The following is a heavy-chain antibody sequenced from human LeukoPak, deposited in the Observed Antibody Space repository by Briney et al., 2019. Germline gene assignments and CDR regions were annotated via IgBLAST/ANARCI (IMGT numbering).Heavy chain of an antibody. V-gene: IGHV4-34*01. CDR2: INHSGST. D-gene: IGHD6-19*01. J-gene: IGHJ3*02. CDR1: GGSFSGYY. CDR3: ARGKGYSSGWYVADAFDI. Sequence: PSETLSLTCAVYGGSFSGYYWSWLRQPPGKGLEWIGEINHSGSTNYNPSLKSRVTISVDTSKNQFSLKLSSVTAADTAVYYCARGKGYSSGWYVADAFDIWGQGTMVTVSS.